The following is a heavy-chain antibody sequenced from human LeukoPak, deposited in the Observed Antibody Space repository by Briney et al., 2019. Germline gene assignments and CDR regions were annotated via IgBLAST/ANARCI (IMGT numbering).Heavy chain of an antibody. CDR1: GGTFSSYA. D-gene: IGHD1-26*01. CDR3: ARDPLSSVGATIGHFQH. Sequence: SVKVSCKASGGTFSSYAISWVRQAPGQGLEWMGRIIPIFGTANYAQKFQGRVTITTDESTSTAYMELSSLRSEDTAVYYCARDPLSSVGATIGHFQHWGQGTMVTVSS. J-gene: IGHJ1*01. V-gene: IGHV1-69*05. CDR2: IIPIFGTA.